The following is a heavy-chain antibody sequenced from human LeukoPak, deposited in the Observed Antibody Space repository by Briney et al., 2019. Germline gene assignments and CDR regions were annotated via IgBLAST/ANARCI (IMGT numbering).Heavy chain of an antibody. J-gene: IGHJ4*02. CDR1: GFTFSKYA. V-gene: IGHV3-64*01. Sequence: PGGSLRLSCAASGFTFSKYAMHWVRQAPGKGLEYASAISSNGDSTYYANSVQGRFIISRDNSKNTLYLQMGSLRVEDMGVFYCAREGASSGSYSYWGQGTLVTVSS. D-gene: IGHD1-26*01. CDR3: AREGASSGSYSY. CDR2: ISSNGDST.